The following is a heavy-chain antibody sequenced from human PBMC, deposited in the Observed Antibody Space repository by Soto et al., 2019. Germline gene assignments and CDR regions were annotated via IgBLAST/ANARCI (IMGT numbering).Heavy chain of an antibody. J-gene: IGHJ3*02. CDR2: ISSSSSYI. V-gene: IGHV3-21*01. CDR1: GFTFSSDS. CDR3: ARLTGNAFDI. Sequence: GVSLXLSCAASGFTFSSDSMNWVRQAPGKGLEWVSSISSSSSYIYYADSVKGRFTISRDNAKNSLYLQMNSLRAEDTAVYYCARLTGNAFDIWGQGTMVTVSS. D-gene: IGHD7-27*01.